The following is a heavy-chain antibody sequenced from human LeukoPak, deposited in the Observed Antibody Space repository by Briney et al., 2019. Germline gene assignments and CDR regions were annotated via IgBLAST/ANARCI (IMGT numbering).Heavy chain of an antibody. CDR1: GFTFSTYW. CDR2: IKQDGSEK. J-gene: IGHJ4*02. Sequence: GGSLRLSCAASGFTFSTYWMSWVRQTPGKGLEWVATIKQDGSEKHYVDSVKGRFTISRDNAKDSLYLQMNSLRAEDTAVYYCARDSRAYSSDWDVDYWGQGTLVTVSS. CDR3: ARDSRAYSSDWDVDY. V-gene: IGHV3-7*01. D-gene: IGHD6-19*01.